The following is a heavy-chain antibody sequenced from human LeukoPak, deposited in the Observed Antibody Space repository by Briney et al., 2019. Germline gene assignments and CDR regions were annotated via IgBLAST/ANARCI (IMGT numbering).Heavy chain of an antibody. CDR1: GGSISSYY. CDR2: IFHSGST. D-gene: IGHD3-22*01. V-gene: IGHV4-59*01. CDR3: ARHYYDNSGYFDY. Sequence: SETLSLTCTDSGGSISSYYWSWIRQPPGKGLEWIGYIFHSGSTNYKPSLKSRVSISVDTSNNQFSLKLTSVTAADTAVYYCARHYYDNSGYFDYWGQGTLVTVSS. J-gene: IGHJ4*02.